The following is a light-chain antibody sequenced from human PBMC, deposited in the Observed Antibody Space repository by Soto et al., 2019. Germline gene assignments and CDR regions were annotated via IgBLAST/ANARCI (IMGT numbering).Light chain of an antibody. Sequence: QSVLTQPASVSGSPGQSITISCSGTSSDIGRYNLVSWYQHHPGKTPKLIIYEGGKRPSGVSNRFSGSRSDNTASLTISGLQAEDEADYYCCSFATGNALLFGSGTKVTVL. CDR2: EGG. J-gene: IGLJ1*01. CDR3: CSFATGNALL. CDR1: SSDIGRYNL. V-gene: IGLV2-23*01.